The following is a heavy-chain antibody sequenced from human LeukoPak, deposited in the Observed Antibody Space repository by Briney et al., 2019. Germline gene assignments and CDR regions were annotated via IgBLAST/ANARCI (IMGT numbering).Heavy chain of an antibody. CDR3: ARVGPAAIQGWFDP. D-gene: IGHD2-2*02. V-gene: IGHV4-34*01. J-gene: IGHJ5*02. CDR2: INHSGST. CDR1: GGSFSGYY. Sequence: SETLSLTCAVYGGSFSGYYWSWIRQPPGKGLEWIGEINHSGSTNYNPSLKSRVTISVDTSKNQFSLKLSSVTAADTAVYYCARVGPAAIQGWFDPWGQGTLVTVSS.